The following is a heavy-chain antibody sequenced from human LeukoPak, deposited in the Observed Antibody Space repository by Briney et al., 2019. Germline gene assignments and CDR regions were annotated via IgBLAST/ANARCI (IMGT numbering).Heavy chain of an antibody. J-gene: IGHJ6*02. CDR3: ARERKGLDV. CDR2: IFQSGTT. V-gene: IGHV4-38-2*02. Sequence: SETLSLTCTVSDFSISSRYFWAWIRQPPGKGLEWIGTIFQSGTTFYNPSLKSRVTISVDTSKNQFYLRLSSVTVADTAVYYCARERKGLDVWGQGTTVTVSS. CDR1: DFSISSRYF.